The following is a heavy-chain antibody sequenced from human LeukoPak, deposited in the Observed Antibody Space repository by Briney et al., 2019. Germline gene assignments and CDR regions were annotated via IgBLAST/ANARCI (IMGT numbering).Heavy chain of an antibody. CDR2: IYTSGST. D-gene: IGHD3-3*01. J-gene: IGHJ6*03. Sequence: PSETLSLTCTVSGGSISSYYWSWIRQPAGRGLEWIGRIYTSGSTNYNPSLKSRVTMSVDTSKNQFSLKQSSVTAADTAVYYCARVYHYDFWSTDYYYYMDVWGKGTTVTVSS. CDR3: ARVYHYDFWSTDYYYYMDV. V-gene: IGHV4-4*07. CDR1: GGSISSYY.